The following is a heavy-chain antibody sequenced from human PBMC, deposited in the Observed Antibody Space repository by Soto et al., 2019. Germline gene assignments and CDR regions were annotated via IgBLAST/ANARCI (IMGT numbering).Heavy chain of an antibody. J-gene: IGHJ4*02. CDR1: GFTFSSYE. CDR2: ISSSGSTI. D-gene: IGHD2-21*02. V-gene: IGHV3-48*03. Sequence: EVQLVESGGGLVQPGGSLRLSCAASGFTFSSYEMNWVRQAPGKGLEWVSYISSSGSTIYYADSVKGRFTISRDNAKNSLYLQMNSLRAEDTAVYYCARVTDGGNFGYYFDYWGQGTLVTVSS. CDR3: ARVTDGGNFGYYFDY.